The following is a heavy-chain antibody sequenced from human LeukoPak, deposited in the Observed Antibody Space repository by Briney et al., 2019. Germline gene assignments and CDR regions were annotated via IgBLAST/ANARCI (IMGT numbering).Heavy chain of an antibody. CDR1: GYSFTSYW. J-gene: IGHJ4*02. D-gene: IGHD3-10*01. CDR2: IDPSDSYT. CDR3: ARRGVTTQEPLDY. V-gene: IGHV5-10-1*01. Sequence: KAGESLKISCKVSGYSFTSYWISWVRQMPGKGLEWMGKIDPSDSYTNYSPSFQGHVTISGDESISTAYLQWNSLKASDTAMYYCARRGVTTQEPLDYWGQGTLVTVSS.